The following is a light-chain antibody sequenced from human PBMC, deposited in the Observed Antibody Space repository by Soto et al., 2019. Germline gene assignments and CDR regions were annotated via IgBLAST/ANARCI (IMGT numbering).Light chain of an antibody. CDR3: QQYKSYSRT. CDR2: DAS. CDR1: QRISSW. J-gene: IGKJ1*01. V-gene: IGKV1-5*01. Sequence: DIQMTQSPSTLSASVGDRVTITCRASQRISSWLAWYQQKPGKAPKLLIYDASSLESGVPSRFSGSGSGTEFTLTISSLQPDDFATYYCQQYKSYSRTFGQGTKVEIK.